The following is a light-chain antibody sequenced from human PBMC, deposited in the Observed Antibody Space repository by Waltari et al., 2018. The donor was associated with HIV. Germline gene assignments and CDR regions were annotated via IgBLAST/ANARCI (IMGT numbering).Light chain of an antibody. J-gene: IGLJ1*01. CDR1: SLRKYS. Sequence: SSELTQDPAVSVALGQTVRITCQGDSLRKYSENWYQQKQGQAPVVVMYGKDNRPSGIPARFSGSSSGNTGSLTITGAQAEDEADYYCESRHSNDKHHVFGTGTKVTV. V-gene: IGLV3-19*01. CDR2: GKD. CDR3: ESRHSNDKHHV.